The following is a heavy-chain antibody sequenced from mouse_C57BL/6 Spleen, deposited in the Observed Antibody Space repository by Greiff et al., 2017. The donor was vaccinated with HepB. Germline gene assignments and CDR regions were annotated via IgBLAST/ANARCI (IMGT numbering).Heavy chain of an antibody. V-gene: IGHV1-69*01. CDR2: IDPSDSYT. CDR3: ARGLAITTVVADAMDY. Sequence: QVHVKQPGAELVMPGASVKLSCKASGYTFTSYWMHWVKQRPGQGLEWIGEIDPSDSYTNYNQKFKGKSTLTVDKSSSTAYMQLSSLTSEDSAVYYCARGLAITTVVADAMDYWGQGTSVTVSS. CDR1: GYTFTSYW. J-gene: IGHJ4*01. D-gene: IGHD1-1*01.